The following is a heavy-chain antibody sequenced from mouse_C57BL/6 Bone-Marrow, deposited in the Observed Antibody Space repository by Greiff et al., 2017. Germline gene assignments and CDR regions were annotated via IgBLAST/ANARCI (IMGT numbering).Heavy chain of an antibody. J-gene: IGHJ3*01. CDR3: ARQGGGYSSWFAY. Sequence: QVQLKESGAELARPGASVKLSCKASGYTFTSYGISWVKQRTGQGLEWIGEIYPRSGNTYYNEKFKGKATLTADKSSSTAYMELRSLTSEDSAVYCCARQGGGYSSWFAYWGQGTLVTVSA. CDR1: GYTFTSYG. V-gene: IGHV1-81*01. D-gene: IGHD2-3*01. CDR2: IYPRSGNT.